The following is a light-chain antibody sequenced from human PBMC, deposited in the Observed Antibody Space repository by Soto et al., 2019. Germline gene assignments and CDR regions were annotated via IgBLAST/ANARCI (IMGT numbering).Light chain of an antibody. V-gene: IGLV2-18*02. CDR1: SSDLGSYNR. CDR3: SSYTSSGTWV. CDR2: QVS. J-gene: IGLJ3*02. Sequence: QSVLTQPPSVSGSPGQSVTISCTGTSSDLGSYNRVSWYQQPPGTAPKLMICQVSNRPSGVPDRFSGSKSGNTASLTISGLQAEDEADYYCSSYTSSGTWVFVGGTKLTVL.